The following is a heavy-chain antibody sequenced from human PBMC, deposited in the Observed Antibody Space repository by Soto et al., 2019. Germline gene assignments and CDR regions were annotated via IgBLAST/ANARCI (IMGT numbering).Heavy chain of an antibody. CDR1: GGSISSGDYY. Sequence: PSETLSLTCTISGGSISSGDYYWSWIRQPPGKGLEWFGYIYYSGSTYYNPSLKSRVTISVDTSKNQFSLKLISVTAADTAVYYCARELRYYYDSSGPDYWGQGTLVTVSS. CDR3: ARELRYYYDSSGPDY. CDR2: IYYSGST. D-gene: IGHD3-22*01. J-gene: IGHJ4*02. V-gene: IGHV4-30-4*01.